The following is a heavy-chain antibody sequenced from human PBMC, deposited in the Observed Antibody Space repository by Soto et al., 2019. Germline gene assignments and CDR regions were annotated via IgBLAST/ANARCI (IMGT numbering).Heavy chain of an antibody. Sequence: SQTLLLTCAISGDSVSSNRAALNWIRQSPSRGLDWPGRTYYKSTRKHDYALSVKSRISISPDTSRNQFSLQLNAITPDDTAVYYCEREGDPAYSQSCFDPWGQGTLVT. D-gene: IGHD6-13*01. CDR1: GDSVSSNRAA. CDR3: EREGDPAYSQSCFDP. J-gene: IGHJ5*02. V-gene: IGHV6-1*01. CDR2: TYYKSTRKH.